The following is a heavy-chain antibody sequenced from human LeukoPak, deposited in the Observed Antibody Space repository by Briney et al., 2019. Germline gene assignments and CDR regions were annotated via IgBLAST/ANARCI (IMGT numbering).Heavy chain of an antibody. CDR1: GFTFSSYA. V-gene: IGHV3-23*01. CDR2: ISGSCGST. Sequence: GGSLRLSCAASGFTFSSYAMSWVRQAPGKGLEWVSAISGSCGSTYSADSVKGRFTISRDNSKNTLYLQMNSLRAEDTAVYYCAKALCSGGTCYRFDYWGQGTLVTVSS. CDR3: AKALCSGGTCYRFDY. D-gene: IGHD2-15*01. J-gene: IGHJ4*02.